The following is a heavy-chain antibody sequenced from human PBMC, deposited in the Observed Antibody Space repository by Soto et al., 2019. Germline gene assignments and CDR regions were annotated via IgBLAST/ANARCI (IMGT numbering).Heavy chain of an antibody. CDR2: INHSGST. V-gene: IGHV4-34*01. Sequence: QVQLQQWGAGLLKPSETLSLTCAVYGGSFSGYYWSWIRQPPGKGLEWIGEINHSGSTNYNPSLKSRVTISVDTSKNQFSLKLSSVTAADTAVYCCASRRETLYYFDYWGQGTLVTVSS. CDR1: GGSFSGYY. D-gene: IGHD3-10*01. J-gene: IGHJ4*02. CDR3: ASRRETLYYFDY.